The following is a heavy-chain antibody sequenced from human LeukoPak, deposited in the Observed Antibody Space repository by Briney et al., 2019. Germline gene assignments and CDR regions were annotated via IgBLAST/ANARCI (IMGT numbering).Heavy chain of an antibody. J-gene: IGHJ5*02. CDR3: PNRYNYGLHH. V-gene: IGHV3-23*01. D-gene: IGHD5-18*01. CDR1: GFTFSSSA. CDR2: ISTRGGST. Sequence: GGSLGLSCAASGFTFSSSAMSWVRQAPGKGLEWVSGISTRGGSTYYADSVNGRFTISRDNSKNTVYLQMNSLRAEETAVYYRPNRYNYGLHHWAQGPLVTVSS.